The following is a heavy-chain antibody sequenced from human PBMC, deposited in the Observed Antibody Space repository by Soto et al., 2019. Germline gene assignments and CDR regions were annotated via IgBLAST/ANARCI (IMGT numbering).Heavy chain of an antibody. CDR2: IYYSGST. CDR1: GGSISSGGYY. CDR3: ASGREWELQGTYYFDY. J-gene: IGHJ4*02. Sequence: QVQLQESGPGLVKPSQTLSLTCTVSGGSISSGGYYWSWIRQHPGKGLEWIGYIYYSGSTYYNPSLKSRVTISVDTSKNQFSLKLSSVTAADTAVYYCASGREWELQGTYYFDYWGQGTLVTVSS. V-gene: IGHV4-31*03. D-gene: IGHD1-26*01.